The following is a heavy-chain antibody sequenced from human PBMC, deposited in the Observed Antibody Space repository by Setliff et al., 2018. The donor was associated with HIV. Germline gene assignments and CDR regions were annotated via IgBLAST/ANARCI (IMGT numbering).Heavy chain of an antibody. CDR2: IFTTGST. CDR1: GDSISSGSSY. J-gene: IGHJ6*02. CDR3: ARAGMAVISSAFHV. D-gene: IGHD6-19*01. Sequence: SETLSLTCTVPGDSISSGSSYWSWIRQPAGKGLEWIGHIFTTGSTKYNPSLRSRAAISLDTSTNSFSLQLHSLTAGDTAEYFCARAGMAVISSAFHVWGQGSWVTVSS. V-gene: IGHV4-61*09.